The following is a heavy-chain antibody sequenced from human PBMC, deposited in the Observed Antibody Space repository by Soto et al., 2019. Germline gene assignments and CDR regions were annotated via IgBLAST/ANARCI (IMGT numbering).Heavy chain of an antibody. J-gene: IGHJ6*02. CDR2: IIPIFGTA. D-gene: IGHD6-19*01. CDR1: GGTFSSYA. CDR3: ARVRKIAVAGHDYYYGMDV. Sequence: ASVKVSCKASGGTFSSYAISWVRQAPGQGLEWMGGIIPIFGTANYAQKFQGRVTITGDESARTAYMELSSLRSEDTAVYYCARVRKIAVAGHDYYYGMDVWGQGTKVTVSS. V-gene: IGHV1-69*13.